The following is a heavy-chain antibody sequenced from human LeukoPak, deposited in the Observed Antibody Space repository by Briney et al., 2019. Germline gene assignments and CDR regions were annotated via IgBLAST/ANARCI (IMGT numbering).Heavy chain of an antibody. D-gene: IGHD3-22*01. CDR3: ARHLNYYDSSGYSDY. J-gene: IGHJ4*02. V-gene: IGHV5-10-1*01. CDR1: GYSFTNYW. Sequence: GESLRISCKGSGYSFTNYWISWVRQMPGKGLEWMGRIDPSDSYTNYSPSFQGHVTISADKSISTAYLQWSSLKASDTAMYYCARHLNYYDSSGYSDYWGQGTLVTVSS. CDR2: IDPSDSYT.